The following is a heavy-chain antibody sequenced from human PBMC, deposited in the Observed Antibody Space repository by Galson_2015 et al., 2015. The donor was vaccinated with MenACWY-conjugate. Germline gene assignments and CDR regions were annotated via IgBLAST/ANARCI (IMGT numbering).Heavy chain of an antibody. CDR3: ARKIYGDYVGWFDS. J-gene: IGHJ5*01. CDR1: GDSITLSTW. CDR2: IYHSGST. D-gene: IGHD4-17*01. Sequence: LSLTCVVSGDSITLSTWWSWVRQPPGKGLEWIGEIYHSGSTNYNPSLKSRVTISVDKSKNQFSLRLHSVTAADTAVYYCARKIYGDYVGWFDSWGQGILITVSS. V-gene: IGHV4-4*02.